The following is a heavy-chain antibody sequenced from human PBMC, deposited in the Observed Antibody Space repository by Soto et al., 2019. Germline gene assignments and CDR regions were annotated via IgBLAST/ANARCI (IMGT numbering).Heavy chain of an antibody. CDR3: ARTVWTYAFDI. CDR2: IYYSGST. J-gene: IGHJ3*02. D-gene: IGHD3-16*01. CDR1: GGSISSYY. Sequence: QVQLQESGPGLVKPSETLSLTCTVSGGSISSYYWSWIRQPPGKGLEWIGYIYYSGSTNYNPSLKSRVTLSVATSKNQFSLKLSSVTAADTAVYYCARTVWTYAFDIWGQGTMVTVSS. V-gene: IGHV4-59*01.